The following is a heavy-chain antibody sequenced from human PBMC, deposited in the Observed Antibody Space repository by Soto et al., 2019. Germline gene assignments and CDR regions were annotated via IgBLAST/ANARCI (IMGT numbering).Heavy chain of an antibody. D-gene: IGHD3-10*01. CDR2: IYYSGST. J-gene: IGHJ5*02. V-gene: IGHV4-31*03. CDR3: ARAFTVSGYYGSGSSTAWFDP. Sequence: QVQLQESGPGLVKPSQTLSLTCTVSGGSISSGGYYWSWIHQHPGKGLEWIGYIYYSGSTYYNPSLKSRVTISVDTSKNQFSLKLSSVTAADTAVYYCARAFTVSGYYGSGSSTAWFDPWGQGTLVTVSS. CDR1: GGSISSGGYY.